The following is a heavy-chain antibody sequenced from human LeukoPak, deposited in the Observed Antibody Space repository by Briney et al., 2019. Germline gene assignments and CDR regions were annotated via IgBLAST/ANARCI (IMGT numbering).Heavy chain of an antibody. V-gene: IGHV4-34*01. CDR3: ARTTEGYCRGSTCYYYYYMNV. J-gene: IGHJ6*03. D-gene: IGHD2-15*01. CDR2: INHSGST. CDR1: GGSFSGYY. Sequence: PSETLSLTCPVYGGSFSGYYCNWIRQPPGKGLEGIGEINHSGSTNCNPSLKSRVTISVDTSKNDFSLKLSSVTAADTAVYYCARTTEGYCRGSTCYYYYYMNVWGKGTTVTVSS.